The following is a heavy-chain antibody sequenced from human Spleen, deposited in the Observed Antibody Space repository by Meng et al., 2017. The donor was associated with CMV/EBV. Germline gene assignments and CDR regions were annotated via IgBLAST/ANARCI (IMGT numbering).Heavy chain of an antibody. CDR1: GYSFTSYG. CDR2: INPDTGDT. Sequence: ASVKVSCKASGYSFTSYGMHWVRQAPGQGLEWMGWINPDTGDTKYAKKFQGRVTLTRDTSISTAYMDLSGLRSDDTAVYYCARGVIMIRDYHHYAMDVWGQGTTVTVSS. CDR3: ARGVIMIRDYHHYAMDV. J-gene: IGHJ6*02. V-gene: IGHV1-2*02. D-gene: IGHD2-8*01.